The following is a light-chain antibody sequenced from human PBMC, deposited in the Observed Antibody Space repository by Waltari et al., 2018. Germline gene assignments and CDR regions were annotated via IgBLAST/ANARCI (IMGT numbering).Light chain of an antibody. V-gene: IGKV1-5*03. CDR3: QQYNSYSSIT. CDR1: QSISSW. Sequence: DIQMTQSPSTLSASVGDRVTITCRASQSISSWLAWYQQKPGKAPKLLIYKASSLESGVPSRFSGSASGTEFTLTISSLQPDDFATYYCQQYNSYSSITFGQGTRLEIK. CDR2: KAS. J-gene: IGKJ5*01.